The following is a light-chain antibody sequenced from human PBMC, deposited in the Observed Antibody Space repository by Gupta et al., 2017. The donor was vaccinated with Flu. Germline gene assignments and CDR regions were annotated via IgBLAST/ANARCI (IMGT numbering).Light chain of an antibody. CDR3: ATWIDALSGPV. Sequence: VSLTCSGGSSSIGRATVDWYQQVPGMAPRLLIFANNQRPAGAPGRFSGSKSGTSASLAISGLQPEDEGDYYCATWIDALSGPVFGGGTKLVVL. CDR1: SSSIGRAT. CDR2: ANN. V-gene: IGLV1-44*01. J-gene: IGLJ2*01.